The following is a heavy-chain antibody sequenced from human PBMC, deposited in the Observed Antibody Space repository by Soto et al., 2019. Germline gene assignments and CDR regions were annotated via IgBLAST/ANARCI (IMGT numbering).Heavy chain of an antibody. V-gene: IGHV4-38-2*02. Sequence: PSETLSLTCAVSGYSISSGYYWGWIRQPPGKGLEWIGTIYHSGSTYYNPSLKSRVTISQDTSNNHFSLKLSSVTAADTAVYYCARELEYRGGDSWGLGTLVTV. CDR3: ARELEYRGGDS. CDR2: IYHSGST. J-gene: IGHJ4*02. D-gene: IGHD3-10*01. CDR1: GYSISSGYY.